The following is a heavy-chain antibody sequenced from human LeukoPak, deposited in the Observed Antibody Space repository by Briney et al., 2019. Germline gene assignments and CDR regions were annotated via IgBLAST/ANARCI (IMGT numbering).Heavy chain of an antibody. D-gene: IGHD3-22*01. CDR2: IYPGDSDT. CDR1: GCGFISYW. CDR3: ARPRTHDSSAYYHY. V-gene: IGHV5-51*01. J-gene: IGHJ4*02. Sequence: GGALEISCKGSGCGFISYWIGGGRQMPGKGLEWMGIIYPGDSDTRYTPSFQGQVTISAHKSISTAYLQWSSLKASDTAMYYCARPRTHDSSAYYHYSGQGTLVTLSS.